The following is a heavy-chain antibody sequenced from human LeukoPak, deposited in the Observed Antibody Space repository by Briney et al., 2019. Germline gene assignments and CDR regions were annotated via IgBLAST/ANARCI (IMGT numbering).Heavy chain of an antibody. D-gene: IGHD4-17*01. CDR2: IGTAGDT. CDR1: GFTFSSYD. J-gene: IGHJ2*01. Sequence: PGGSLRLSCAASGFTFSSYDMHWVRRATGKGLEWVSAIGTAGDTYYPGSVKGRFTISRENAKNSLYLQMNSLRAGDTAVYYCARGGATVTHDWYFDLWSRGTLVTVSS. CDR3: ARGGATVTHDWYFDL. V-gene: IGHV3-13*01.